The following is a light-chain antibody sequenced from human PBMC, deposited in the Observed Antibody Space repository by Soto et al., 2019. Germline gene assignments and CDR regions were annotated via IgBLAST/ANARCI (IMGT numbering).Light chain of an antibody. CDR1: QIIRNH. CDR2: AAS. CDR3: QQGFSAPFT. J-gene: IGKJ3*01. V-gene: IGKV1-39*01. Sequence: DIQMTQSPSSLSASVGDRVTITCRASQIIRNHLNWYQHTPGKAPKVLIYAASTLQGGVPSRFSGSGSGTDFTLTINSLQPEDLATYFWQQGFSAPFTVGPGPKVDL.